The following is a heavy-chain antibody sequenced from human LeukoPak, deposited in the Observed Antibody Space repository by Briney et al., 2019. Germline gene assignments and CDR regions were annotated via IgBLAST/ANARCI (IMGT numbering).Heavy chain of an antibody. Sequence: GGSLRLSCAASGFTLSSYAMSWVRQAPGKGLEWVSAISGSGGSTYYADSVKGRFTISRDNSKNTLYLQMNSLRAEDTAVYYCAKGLALIVVVTAVDYWGQGTLVTVSS. D-gene: IGHD3-22*01. CDR2: ISGSGGST. CDR3: AKGLALIVVVTAVDY. J-gene: IGHJ4*02. CDR1: GFTLSSYA. V-gene: IGHV3-23*01.